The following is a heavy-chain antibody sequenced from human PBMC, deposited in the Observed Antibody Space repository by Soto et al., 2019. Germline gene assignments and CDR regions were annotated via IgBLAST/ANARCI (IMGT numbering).Heavy chain of an antibody. CDR1: GCTFTGYY. J-gene: IGHJ6*02. CDR2: INPNSGGT. V-gene: IGHV1-2*04. CDR3: ARVGRNYYGMDV. Sequence: ASVKVSCKASGCTFTGYYMHWVRQAPGQGLERMGWINPNSGGTNYAQKFQGWVTMTRDTSISTAYMELSRLRSDDTAVYYCARVGRNYYGMDVWGQGTTVTVSS.